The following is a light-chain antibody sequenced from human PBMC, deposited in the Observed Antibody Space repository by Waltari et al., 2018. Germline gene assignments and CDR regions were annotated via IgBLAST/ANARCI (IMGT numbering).Light chain of an antibody. CDR1: NTNVGRYKP. CDR3: CSNVGSSVF. CDR2: EGN. V-gene: IGLV2-23*03. J-gene: IGLJ2*01. Sequence: QSALTQPAHVAGSPGTATTIPGPGINTNVGRYKPVSWYQKHPGKAPKLLIYEGNRRPSGVSNRFSGSKSDNTASLTLAGLQAEDEADYYCCSNVGSSVFFGGGTKLTVL.